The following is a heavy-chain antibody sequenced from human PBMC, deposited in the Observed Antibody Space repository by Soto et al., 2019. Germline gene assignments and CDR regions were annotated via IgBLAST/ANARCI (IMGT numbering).Heavy chain of an antibody. CDR3: TIRPKSYYDYIWGSYRWSFDY. Sequence: EVQLVESGGGLVKPGGSLRLSCAASGFTFSNAWMSWVRQAPGKGLEWVGRIKSKTDGGTTDYAAPVKGRFTISRDDSKNTLYLQMNSLKTEDTAVYYCTIRPKSYYDYIWGSYRWSFDYWGQGTLVTVSS. CDR1: GFTFSNAW. V-gene: IGHV3-15*01. J-gene: IGHJ4*02. CDR2: IKSKTDGGTT. D-gene: IGHD3-16*02.